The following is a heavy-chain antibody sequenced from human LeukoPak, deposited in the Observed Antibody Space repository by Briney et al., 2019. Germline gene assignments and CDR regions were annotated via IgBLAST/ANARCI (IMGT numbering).Heavy chain of an antibody. CDR2: ISSSGSTI. Sequence: GGSLRLSCAASGFTFSSYEMNWVRQAPGKGLEWVSYISSSGSTIYYADSVKGRFTISRDNAKNSLYLQMNSPRAEDTAVYYCARAPEYCSGGSCYRDAFDIWGQGTMVTVSS. J-gene: IGHJ3*02. CDR1: GFTFSSYE. V-gene: IGHV3-48*03. CDR3: ARAPEYCSGGSCYRDAFDI. D-gene: IGHD2-15*01.